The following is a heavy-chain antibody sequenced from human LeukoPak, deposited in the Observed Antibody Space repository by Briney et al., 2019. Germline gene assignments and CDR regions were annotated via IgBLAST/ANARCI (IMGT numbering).Heavy chain of an antibody. CDR3: ARDEYLWVVIQLGLFDY. D-gene: IGHD2-2*01. CDR1: GFTFSSYA. V-gene: IGHV3-30-3*01. Sequence: GGSLRLSCAASGFTFSSYAMHWVRQAPRKGLEWVAVISSDGNNKYYADSVKGRFTISRDNSKNTLYLQMNSLRAEDTAVYYCARDEYLWVVIQLGLFDYWGQGTLVTVSS. CDR2: ISSDGNNK. J-gene: IGHJ4*02.